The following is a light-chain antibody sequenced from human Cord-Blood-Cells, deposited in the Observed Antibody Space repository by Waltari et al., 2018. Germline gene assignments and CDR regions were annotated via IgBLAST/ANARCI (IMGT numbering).Light chain of an antibody. V-gene: IGKV4-1*01. CDR3: QQYYSTPYT. J-gene: IGKJ2*01. CDR2: CAS. Sequence: LAVSLGERATINCKSSPSVLYSSNNKNYLAWYQQKPGQPPKLLIYCASTRESGVPDRFSGSGSGTDFTLTISSLQAEDVAVYYCQQYYSTPYTFGQGTKLEIK. CDR1: PSVLYSSNNKNY.